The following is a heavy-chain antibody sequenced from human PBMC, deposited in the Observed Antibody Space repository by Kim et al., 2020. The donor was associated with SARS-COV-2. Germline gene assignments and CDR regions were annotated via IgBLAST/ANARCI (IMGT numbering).Heavy chain of an antibody. J-gene: IGHJ6*02. V-gene: IGHV3-43*01. CDR2: ISWDGGST. CDR3: AKDGGRTYYYYGMDV. Sequence: GGSLRLSCAASGFTFDDYTMHWVRQAPGKGLEWVSLISWDGGSTYYADSVKGRFTISRDNSKNSLYLQMNSLRTEDTALYYCAKDGGRTYYYYGMDVWGQGTTVTVSS. D-gene: IGHD1-26*01. CDR1: GFTFDDYT.